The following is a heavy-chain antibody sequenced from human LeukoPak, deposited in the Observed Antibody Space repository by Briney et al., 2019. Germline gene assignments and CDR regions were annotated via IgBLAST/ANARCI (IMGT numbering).Heavy chain of an antibody. Sequence: SGGSLRLSCAASGFTFSNYYMSWVRQAPGKGLEWVSYISSSGSTIYYADSVEGRFTISRDNAKNSLYLQMNSLRAEDTAVFYCARTGYYYDSSGYYYVPGYFQHWGQGTLVTVSS. J-gene: IGHJ1*01. CDR1: GFTFSNYY. D-gene: IGHD3-22*01. V-gene: IGHV3-11*04. CDR3: ARTGYYYDSSGYYYVPGYFQH. CDR2: ISSSGSTI.